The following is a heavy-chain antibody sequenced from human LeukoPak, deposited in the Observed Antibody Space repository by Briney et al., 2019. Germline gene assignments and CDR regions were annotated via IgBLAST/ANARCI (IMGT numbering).Heavy chain of an antibody. CDR3: ARYISTGD. CDR2: IKRDGSEK. CDR1: GFTFSSYW. D-gene: IGHD3-3*02. Sequence: GGSLRLSCAASGFTFSSYWMTWVRQAPGKGLEWVANIKRDGSEKSYVDSVRGRFTISRDNAKNSLYLQMDSLRAEDTAVYYCARYISTGDWGQGTLVTVSP. V-gene: IGHV3-7*01. J-gene: IGHJ4*02.